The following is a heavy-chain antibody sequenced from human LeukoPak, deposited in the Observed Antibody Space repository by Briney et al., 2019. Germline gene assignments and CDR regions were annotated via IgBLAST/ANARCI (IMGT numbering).Heavy chain of an antibody. CDR1: GGSISSSSYY. V-gene: IGHV4-39*01. CDR2: IYYSGST. J-gene: IGHJ5*02. Sequence: SETLSLTCTVSGGSISSSSYYWGWVRQPPGKGLEWIGRIYYSGSTYYNPSLKSRITISVDRSKNQFSLKLSSVTAADTAVYYCARHLGEDRWFDPWGQGTLVTVSS. D-gene: IGHD4-17*01. CDR3: ARHLGEDRWFDP.